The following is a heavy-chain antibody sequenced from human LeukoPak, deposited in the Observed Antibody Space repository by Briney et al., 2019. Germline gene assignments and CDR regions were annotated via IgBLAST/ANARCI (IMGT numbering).Heavy chain of an antibody. CDR1: GFTFSSYT. Sequence: GSLRLFCAASGFTFSSYTMNWVRQAPGKGLEWVSSISSSSSYIYYADSMKGRFTISRDNAKNSLDLQMNSLRAEDTAIYYCARDLWGYSAYSDWGQGTLVTVSS. J-gene: IGHJ4*02. CDR2: ISSSSSYI. CDR3: ARDLWGYSAYSD. D-gene: IGHD5-12*01. V-gene: IGHV3-21*01.